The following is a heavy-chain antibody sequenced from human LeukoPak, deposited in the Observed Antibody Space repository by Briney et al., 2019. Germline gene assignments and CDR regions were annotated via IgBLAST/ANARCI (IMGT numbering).Heavy chain of an antibody. CDR3: TRGSYGDYEY. Sequence: KTGGSLRLSCSASRFTFSSYTMNWVRQAPGKGLEWVSSIDPSSTYIYYADSVKGRFTISRDNAQNSLYLQMNSLRAEDRAVYYCTRGSYGDYEYWGQGTLVTVSS. CDR2: IDPSSTYI. CDR1: RFTFSSYT. V-gene: IGHV3-21*01. D-gene: IGHD4-17*01. J-gene: IGHJ4*02.